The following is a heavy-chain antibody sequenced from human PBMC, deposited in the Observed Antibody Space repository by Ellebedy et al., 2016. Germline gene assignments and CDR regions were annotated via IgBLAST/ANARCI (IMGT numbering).Heavy chain of an antibody. CDR1: GFTFSDHY. V-gene: IGHV3-72*01. CDR3: ARDVVGGVRWRD. CDR2: SRNKGNSYTT. Sequence: GGSLRLSCAASGFTFSDHYMDWVRQAPGKGLEWVARSRNKGNSYTTEYAASVKGRFTISRDDSKNSLYLQMNSLKTEDTAVYYCARDVVGGVRWRDWGQGTLVTVSS. J-gene: IGHJ4*02. D-gene: IGHD2-21*01.